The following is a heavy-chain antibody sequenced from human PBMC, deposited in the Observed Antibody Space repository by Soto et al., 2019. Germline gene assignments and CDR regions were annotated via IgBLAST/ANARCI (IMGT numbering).Heavy chain of an antibody. Sequence: PGGSLRLSCAASGFTFSSYGMHWVRQAPGKGLEWVAVISYDGSNKYYADSVKGRFTISRDNSKNTLYLQMNSLRAEDTAVYYCAKNRGSGSPYYYNMEVWGQGTMVTVSS. CDR3: AKNRGSGSPYYYNMEV. J-gene: IGHJ6*02. D-gene: IGHD3-10*01. V-gene: IGHV3-30*18. CDR1: GFTFSSYG. CDR2: ISYDGSNK.